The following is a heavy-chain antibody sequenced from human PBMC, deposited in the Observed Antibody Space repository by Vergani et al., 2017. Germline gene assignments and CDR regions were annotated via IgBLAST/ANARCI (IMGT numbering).Heavy chain of an antibody. CDR3: AKDSVYYYDSSGSPRPRTDY. Sequence: QVQLVQSGAEVKKPGSSVKVSCKASGGTFSSYGMHWVRQAPGKGLEWVAFIRYDGSNKYYADSVKGRFTISRDNSKNTLYLQMNSLRAEDTAVYYCAKDSVYYYDSSGSPRPRTDYWGQGTLVTVSS. D-gene: IGHD3-22*01. CDR1: GGTFSSYG. J-gene: IGHJ4*02. CDR2: IRYDGSNK. V-gene: IGHV3-30*02.